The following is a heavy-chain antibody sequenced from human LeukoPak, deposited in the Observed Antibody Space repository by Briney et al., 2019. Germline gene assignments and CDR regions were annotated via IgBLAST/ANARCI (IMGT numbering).Heavy chain of an antibody. Sequence: ASVKVSCKASGYTFTIYDISWVRQAPGQGLECMGWISAYNGNTNYAQKLQGRVTMTTDTSTSTAYMELRSLRSDDTAVYYCARVIIGSYPDYWGQGTLVTVSS. V-gene: IGHV1-18*01. CDR3: ARVIIGSYPDY. CDR2: ISAYNGNT. D-gene: IGHD1-26*01. J-gene: IGHJ4*02. CDR1: GYTFTIYD.